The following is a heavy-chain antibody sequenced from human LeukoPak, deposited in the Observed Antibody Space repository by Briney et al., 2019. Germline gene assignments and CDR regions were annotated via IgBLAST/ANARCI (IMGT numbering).Heavy chain of an antibody. D-gene: IGHD2-21*02. V-gene: IGHV3-23*01. CDR3: AKDPLHIVVVTATEPIDY. Sequence: GGSLRLSCAASGFTFSSYAMSWVRQAPGKGLEWVSAISGSGGSTYYADSVKGRFTISRDNSKNALYLQMNSLRAEDTAVYYCAKDPLHIVVVTATEPIDYWGQGTLVTVSS. J-gene: IGHJ4*02. CDR2: ISGSGGST. CDR1: GFTFSSYA.